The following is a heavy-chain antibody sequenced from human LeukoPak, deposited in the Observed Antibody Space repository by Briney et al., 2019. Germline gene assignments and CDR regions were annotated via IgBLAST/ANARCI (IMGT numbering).Heavy chain of an antibody. CDR1: GFTFSTYE. V-gene: IGHV3-48*03. J-gene: IGHJ4*02. CDR3: AALWSFDY. CDR2: ISSNGKTV. Sequence: GGSLRLSCAASGFTFSTYEMNWVRQAPGKGLEWISYISSNGKTVYYSDSVKGRFTISRDNAKNSLYLQMNSLRAEDTAVYYCAALWSFDYWGQGTLVSVSS. D-gene: IGHD2-21*01.